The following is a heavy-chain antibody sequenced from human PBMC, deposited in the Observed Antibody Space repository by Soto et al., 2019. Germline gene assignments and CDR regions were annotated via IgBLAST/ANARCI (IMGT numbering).Heavy chain of an antibody. CDR2: ISGNGENT. D-gene: IGHD6-19*01. V-gene: IGHV3-23*04. J-gene: IGHJ4*02. CDR3: VKAEWMVQLFDY. Sequence: EVQLVESGGGLIQPGGSLRLSCAASGFTFSHYVMSWVRRAPGKGLEWVSGISGNGENTDYADSVKGRFTISRDNSNNTLYLQMNSLRAEDTAVYYCVKAEWMVQLFDYWGQGSLVTVSS. CDR1: GFTFSHYV.